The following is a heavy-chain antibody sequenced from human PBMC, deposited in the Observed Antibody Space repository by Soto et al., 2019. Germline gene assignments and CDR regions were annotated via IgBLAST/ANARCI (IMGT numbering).Heavy chain of an antibody. CDR2: ISGSGGST. CDR3: AKGGKVADFDYFDY. Sequence: GSLRLSCAASGFPFSSYAMSSVRQAPGKGLEWVSAISGSGGSTYYADSVKGRFTISRDNSKNTLYLQMNSLRAEDTAVYYCAKGGKVADFDYFDYWGQGTLVTVSS. J-gene: IGHJ4*02. V-gene: IGHV3-23*01. CDR1: GFPFSSYA. D-gene: IGHD3-16*01.